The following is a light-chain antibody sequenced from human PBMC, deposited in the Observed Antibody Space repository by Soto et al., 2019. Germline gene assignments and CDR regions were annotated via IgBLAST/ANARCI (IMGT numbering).Light chain of an antibody. V-gene: IGKV3-20*01. CDR3: QQYGSSPPRYT. CDR2: AAS. Sequence: EIVLTQSPGTLSLSPGERATLSCRASQSVSTTYLAWYQQKPGQAPSLRIYAASSRATGIPDRFSGRGAGTDFTLTISRLEPEDFAVYYCQQYGSSPPRYTFGQGTKLDIK. CDR1: QSVSTTY. J-gene: IGKJ2*01.